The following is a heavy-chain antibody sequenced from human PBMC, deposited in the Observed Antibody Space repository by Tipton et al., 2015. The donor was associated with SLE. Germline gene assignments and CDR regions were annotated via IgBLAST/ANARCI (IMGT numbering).Heavy chain of an antibody. CDR3: ARVEVVGAYYYGMDV. CDR1: GGSFSGYF. Sequence: TLSLTCAVYGGSFSGYFWSWIRQPPGKGLEWIGEINHSGSTNYNPSLKSRVPISVDTSKNQFSLKLSSVTAADTAVYYCARVEVVGAYYYGMDVWGQGTTVTVSS. CDR2: INHSGST. D-gene: IGHD1-26*01. V-gene: IGHV4-34*01. J-gene: IGHJ6*02.